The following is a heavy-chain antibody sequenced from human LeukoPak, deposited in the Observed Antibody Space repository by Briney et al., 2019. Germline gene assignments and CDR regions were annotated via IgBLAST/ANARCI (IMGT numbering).Heavy chain of an antibody. Sequence: ASVKVSCKASGYTFTSYPISWVRQAPGQGLEWMGWINPNSGGTNYAQKFQGRVTMTRDTSINTAYMELSRLRSDDTAVYYCASSPNWNLDYWGQGTLVTVSS. D-gene: IGHD1-20*01. J-gene: IGHJ4*02. CDR3: ASSPNWNLDY. CDR1: GYTFTSYP. CDR2: INPNSGGT. V-gene: IGHV1-2*02.